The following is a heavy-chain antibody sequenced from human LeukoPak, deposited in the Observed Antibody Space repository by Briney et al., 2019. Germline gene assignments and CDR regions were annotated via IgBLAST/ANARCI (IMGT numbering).Heavy chain of an antibody. V-gene: IGHV1-18*01. J-gene: IGHJ4*02. CDR3: ARGGRQWDTDY. Sequence: ASVKVSCKASGYTFTSYGINWVRQAPGQGLEWMGWISDYNGNTNYVQKLQGRVTMATDTSTSTAYMELRSLRSDDTAVYYCARGGRQWDTDYWGQGTLVTVSS. CDR2: ISDYNGNT. D-gene: IGHD1-26*01. CDR1: GYTFTSYG.